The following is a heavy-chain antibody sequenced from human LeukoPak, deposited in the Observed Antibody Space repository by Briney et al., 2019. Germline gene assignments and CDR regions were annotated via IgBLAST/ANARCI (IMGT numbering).Heavy chain of an antibody. CDR2: INHSGST. D-gene: IGHD2-15*01. CDR1: GGSFSGYY. V-gene: IGHV4-34*01. CDR3: ANGPYCSGGSCYLFDP. J-gene: IGHJ5*02. Sequence: SSETLSLTCAVYGGSFSGYYWSWIRQPPGKGLEWIGEINHSGSTNYNPSLKSRVTISVDTSKNQFSLKLSSVTAADTAVYYCANGPYCSGGSCYLFDPWGQGTLVTVSS.